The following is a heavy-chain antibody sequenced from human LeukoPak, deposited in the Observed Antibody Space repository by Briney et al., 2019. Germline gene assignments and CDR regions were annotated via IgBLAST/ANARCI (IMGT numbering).Heavy chain of an antibody. D-gene: IGHD3-9*01. J-gene: IGHJ4*02. CDR1: GYTFTSYD. Sequence: GASVKVSCKAYGYTFTSYDLNWVRQASGQGLEWMGWMNPDTEITNYAQKLQGRVTMTTDTSTSTAYTELRSLRSDDTAVYYCARHGDILTGYWGYWGQGTLVTVSS. CDR3: ARHGDILTGYWGY. CDR2: MNPDTEIT. V-gene: IGHV1-18*01.